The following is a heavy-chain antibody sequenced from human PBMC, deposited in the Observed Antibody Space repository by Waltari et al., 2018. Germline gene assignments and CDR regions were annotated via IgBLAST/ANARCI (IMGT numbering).Heavy chain of an antibody. D-gene: IGHD3-3*01. V-gene: IGHV1-2*04. CDR1: GYTFTGYY. CDR3: ARGGTAYDFWSGYYTYYFDY. CDR2: INPNSGGT. Sequence: QVQLVQSGAEVKKPGASVKVSCKASGYTFTGYYMHWVRQAPGQGLEWMGWINPNSGGTNYAQQFQGWVTMTRDTSISTAYMELSRLRSDDTAVYYCARGGTAYDFWSGYYTYYFDYWGQGTLVTVSS. J-gene: IGHJ4*02.